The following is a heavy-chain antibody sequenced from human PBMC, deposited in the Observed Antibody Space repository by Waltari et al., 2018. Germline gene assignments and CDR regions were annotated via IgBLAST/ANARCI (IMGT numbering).Heavy chain of an antibody. CDR2: IYYSGST. CDR3: ARVGPLRYFDRTLPCGAFDY. Sequence: YIYYSGSTYYNPSLKSRVTISVDTSKNQFSLKLSSVTAADTAVYYCARVGPLRYFDRTLPCGAFDYWGQGTLVTVSS. D-gene: IGHD3-9*01. J-gene: IGHJ4*02. V-gene: IGHV4-31*02.